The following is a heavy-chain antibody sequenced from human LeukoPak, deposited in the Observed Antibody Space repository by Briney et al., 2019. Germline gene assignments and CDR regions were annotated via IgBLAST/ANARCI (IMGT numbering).Heavy chain of an antibody. CDR1: GYTFNKYA. CDR2: INTNTGNP. Sequence: GASVKVSCKASGYTFNKYAMNWVRQAPGHGLEWMGWINTNTGNPTYAQGFTGRFVFSLDTSVNTTYLQISRLKAEDTAVYYCAKDKKISTIGDWFHPLGQGTLVTVSS. V-gene: IGHV7-4-1*02. J-gene: IGHJ5*02. CDR3: AKDKKISTIGDWFHP. D-gene: IGHD5/OR15-5a*01.